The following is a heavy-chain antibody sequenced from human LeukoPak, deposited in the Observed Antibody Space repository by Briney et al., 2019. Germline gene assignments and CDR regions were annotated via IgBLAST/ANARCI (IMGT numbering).Heavy chain of an antibody. CDR1: GFSLSTYT. V-gene: IGHV3-48*01. Sequence: PGGSLKLSCAASGFSLSTYTMNWVRQAPGKGLEWVSYISSSSSTIYYADSVKGRFTISRDDSKNTLYLQVNSLRPDDTAVYYCAKDSGDYFSIQNYFDCWGQGTLVTVSS. J-gene: IGHJ4*02. CDR2: ISSSSSTI. D-gene: IGHD3-22*01. CDR3: AKDSGDYFSIQNYFDC.